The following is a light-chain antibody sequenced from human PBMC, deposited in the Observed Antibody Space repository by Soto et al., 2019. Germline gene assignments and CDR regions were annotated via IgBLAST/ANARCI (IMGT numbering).Light chain of an antibody. J-gene: IGLJ2*01. CDR3: AAWDDSLSGVV. V-gene: IGLV1-47*01. CDR2: RNN. Sequence: QSVLTQPPSASGTPGQRVTISCSGSSSNIGSNYVYWYQQLPGTAPKLLIYRNNQRPSGVPDRFSGSKSGTSASLAISGLRSEHEADYYCAAWDDSLSGVVFGGGTKLTVL. CDR1: SSNIGSNY.